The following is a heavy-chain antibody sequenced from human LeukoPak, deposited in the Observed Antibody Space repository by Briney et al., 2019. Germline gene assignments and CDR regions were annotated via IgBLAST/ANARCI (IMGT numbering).Heavy chain of an antibody. CDR2: ISAYNGNT. D-gene: IGHD1-20*01. V-gene: IGHV1-18*01. CDR3: ARVRPYNWNDGDDI. CDR1: GYTFTSYG. J-gene: IGHJ3*02. Sequence: ASVKVSCKASGYTFTSYGISWVRQAPGQGLEWMGWISAYNGNTNYAQKLQGRVTMTTDTSTSTAYMELRSLRSDDTAVYYCARVRPYNWNDGDDIWGQGTMVTVSS.